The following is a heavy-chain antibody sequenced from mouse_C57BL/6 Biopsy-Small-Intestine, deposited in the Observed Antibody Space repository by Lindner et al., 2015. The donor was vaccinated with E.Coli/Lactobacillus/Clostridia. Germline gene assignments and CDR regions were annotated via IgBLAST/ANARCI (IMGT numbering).Heavy chain of an antibody. CDR3: ARRALDGFYFDY. J-gene: IGHJ2*01. CDR2: ISSGSSTI. V-gene: IGHV5-17*01. D-gene: IGHD2-3*01. Sequence: VQLQESGGGLVKPGGSLKLSCAASGLTFSDYGMHWVRQAPEKGLEWVAYISSGSSTIYYADTVKGRFTISRDNAKNTLFLQMTSLRSEDTAMYYCARRALDGFYFDYWGQGTTLTVSS. CDR1: GLTFSDYG.